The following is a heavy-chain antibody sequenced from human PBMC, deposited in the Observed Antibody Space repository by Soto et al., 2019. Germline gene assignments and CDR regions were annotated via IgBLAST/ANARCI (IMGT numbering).Heavy chain of an antibody. CDR2: IYYSGST. CDR3: ARSIYGDYVDY. CDR1: GGSISSYY. Sequence: SETLSLTCTDSGGSISSYYWSWIRQPPGKGLEWIGYIYYSGSTNYNPSLKSRVTISVDTSKNQFSLNLSSVTAADTAVYYCARSIYGDYVDYWGQGTLVTVSS. D-gene: IGHD4-17*01. J-gene: IGHJ4*02. V-gene: IGHV4-59*01.